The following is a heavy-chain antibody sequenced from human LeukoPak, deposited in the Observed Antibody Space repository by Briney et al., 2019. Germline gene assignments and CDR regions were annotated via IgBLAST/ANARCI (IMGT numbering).Heavy chain of an antibody. D-gene: IGHD3-10*01. J-gene: IGHJ4*02. Sequence: GASVKVSCKASGYTFTGYYMHWVRQAPGQGLEWMGWMNPNSGNTGYAQKFQGRVTMTRNTSISTAYMELSSLRSEDTAVYYCARAPGVRGVIDRFDYWGQGTLVTVSS. CDR2: MNPNSGNT. CDR1: GYTFTGYY. CDR3: ARAPGVRGVIDRFDY. V-gene: IGHV1-8*02.